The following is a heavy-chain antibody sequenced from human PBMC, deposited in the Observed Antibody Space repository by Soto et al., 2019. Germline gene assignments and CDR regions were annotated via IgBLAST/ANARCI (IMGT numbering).Heavy chain of an antibody. CDR1: GGSISSGDYY. CDR3: PRSPTGPNLDS. J-gene: IGHJ5*01. Sequence: SETLSLTCTVSGGSISSGDYYWTWTRQPPGKGLEWIGYIYYSGSTYYNPSLKSRVTISVDTSKNQFSLKLSSVTAADTAVYYCPRSPTGPNLDSWGQGTLVTVS. V-gene: IGHV4-30-4*01. CDR2: IYYSGST. D-gene: IGHD2-8*01.